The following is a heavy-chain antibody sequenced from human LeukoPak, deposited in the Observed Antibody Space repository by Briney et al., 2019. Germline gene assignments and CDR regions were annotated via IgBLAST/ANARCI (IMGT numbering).Heavy chain of an antibody. CDR2: TSYDGSNK. V-gene: IGHV3-30-3*01. D-gene: IGHD3-3*02. Sequence: GGSLRLSCAASGFTFSNYAMHWVRQAPGKGLEWVAVTSYDGSNKYYADSVKGRFTISRDNSKNTLYLQMNSLRTEDAAVYYCARDSGLSNAFDIWGQGTMVTVSS. CDR3: ARDSGLSNAFDI. CDR1: GFTFSNYA. J-gene: IGHJ3*02.